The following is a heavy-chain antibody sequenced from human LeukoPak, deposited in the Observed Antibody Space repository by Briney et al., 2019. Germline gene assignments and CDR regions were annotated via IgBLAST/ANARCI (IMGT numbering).Heavy chain of an antibody. CDR3: AKDQGSGLGSYSWGYFDY. CDR2: ISNSGNTI. J-gene: IGHJ4*02. V-gene: IGHV3-11*01. D-gene: IGHD3-10*01. CDR1: GFTFSDYY. Sequence: GGSLRLSCAASGFTFSDYYMSWIRQAPGKGLEWVSYISNSGNTIYYADSVKGRFTISRGNAKNSLYLQMNSLRAEDTAVYYCAKDQGSGLGSYSWGYFDYWGQGTLVTVSS.